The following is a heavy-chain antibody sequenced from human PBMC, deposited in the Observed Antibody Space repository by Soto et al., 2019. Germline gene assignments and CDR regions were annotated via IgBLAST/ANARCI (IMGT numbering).Heavy chain of an antibody. CDR3: AREGGEGAAARPFHWHFDL. CDR1: GYTFSGYY. D-gene: IGHD6-13*01. CDR2: INPFSGGT. V-gene: IGHV1-2*02. J-gene: IGHJ2*01. Sequence: QVQLLQSGAEVRRPGASVTVSCRASGYTFSGYYIHWVRQAPGQGLQWMGWINPFSGGTKFPQEFQGRITLTRDTSINTGYMDLSGLRSDDTALYYCAREGGEGAAARPFHWHFDLWGRGTLVTVPS.